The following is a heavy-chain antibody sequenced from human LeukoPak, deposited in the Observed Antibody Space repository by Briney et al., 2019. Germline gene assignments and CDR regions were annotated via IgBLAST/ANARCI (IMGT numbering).Heavy chain of an antibody. V-gene: IGHV1-3*01. CDR2: INAGNGNT. J-gene: IGHJ4*02. CDR1: GYTFTSYT. Sequence: GASVKVSCKASGYTFTSYTIHWVRQAPGQRLEWMGWINAGNGNTKYSQEFQDRVTITRDTSISTAYMELSRLRSDDTAVYYCARPYGSGSYPVYWGQGTLVTVSS. CDR3: ARPYGSGSYPVY. D-gene: IGHD3-10*01.